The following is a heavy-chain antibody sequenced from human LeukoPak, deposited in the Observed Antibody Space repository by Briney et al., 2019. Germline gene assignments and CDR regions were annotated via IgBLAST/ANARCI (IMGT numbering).Heavy chain of an antibody. J-gene: IGHJ2*01. Sequence: GGSLRLSCAASGFTFSKDDFHWVRHAPGKCLEWVTAIGVTGDTYYAGSVKGRFTISREDAANSSYHQMRSLGAGDTALYYCTKEFCGSRAACAGGSYYDFWGRGALVTVSS. V-gene: IGHV3-13*01. D-gene: IGHD2-15*01. CDR1: GFTFSKDD. CDR2: IGVTGDT. CDR3: TKEFCGSRAACAGGSYYDF.